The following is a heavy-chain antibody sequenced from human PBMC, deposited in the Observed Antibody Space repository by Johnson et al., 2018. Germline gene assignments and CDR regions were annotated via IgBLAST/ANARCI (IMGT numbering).Heavy chain of an antibody. J-gene: IGHJ6*03. Sequence: QVQLQESGPGLVKPSETLSLTCTVSGGSISSYYWSWIRQPPGKGLEWIGYIYYSGSTNYNPSLKSRVTISVDTSKNQFSLKLSSVTAADTAVYYGARGVYCSGGSCYGHYYYYMDVWGKGTTVTVSS. CDR2: IYYSGST. CDR3: ARGVYCSGGSCYGHYYYYMDV. CDR1: GGSISSYY. V-gene: IGHV4-59*01. D-gene: IGHD2-15*01.